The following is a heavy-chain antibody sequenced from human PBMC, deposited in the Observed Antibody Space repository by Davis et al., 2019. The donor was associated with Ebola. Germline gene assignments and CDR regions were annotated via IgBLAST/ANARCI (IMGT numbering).Heavy chain of an antibody. D-gene: IGHD3-22*01. J-gene: IGHJ6*02. CDR1: GYTFTSYH. Sequence: ASVKVSCKASGYTFTSYHMHCVRQAPGQGLEWMGIINPSGGRTSYAQKFQGRVTMTRDTSTSTVYMELSSLRSEDTAVYYCARWALYDSSGYRMDVWGQGTTVTVSS. V-gene: IGHV1-46*01. CDR2: INPSGGRT. CDR3: ARWALYDSSGYRMDV.